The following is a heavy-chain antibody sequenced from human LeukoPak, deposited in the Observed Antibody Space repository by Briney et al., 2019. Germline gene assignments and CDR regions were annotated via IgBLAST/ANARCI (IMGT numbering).Heavy chain of an antibody. CDR3: ARDFNIVVVPAPGGMDV. Sequence: PGGSLRPSCAASGFTFSSYEMNWVRQAPGKGLEWVSYISSSGSIIYYADSVKGRFTISRDNAKNSLYLQMNSLRAEDTAVYYCARDFNIVVVPAPGGMDVWGQGTTVTVSS. CDR2: ISSSGSII. D-gene: IGHD2-2*01. J-gene: IGHJ6*02. CDR1: GFTFSSYE. V-gene: IGHV3-48*03.